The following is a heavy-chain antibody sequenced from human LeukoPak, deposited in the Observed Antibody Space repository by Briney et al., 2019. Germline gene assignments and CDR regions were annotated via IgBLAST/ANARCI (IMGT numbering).Heavy chain of an antibody. CDR2: ISGSGGST. D-gene: IGHD2-2*01. V-gene: IGHV3-23*01. J-gene: IGHJ4*02. CDR1: GFTFSSYA. Sequence: PGGSLRLSCAASGFTFSSYAMSWVRQAPGKGLEWVSAISGSGGSTYYADSVKGRFTISRDNSKNTLYLQMNSLRAEDTAVYYCAKVRSGVVPAAILRVFDYWGQGTLVTVSS. CDR3: AKVRSGVVPAAILRVFDY.